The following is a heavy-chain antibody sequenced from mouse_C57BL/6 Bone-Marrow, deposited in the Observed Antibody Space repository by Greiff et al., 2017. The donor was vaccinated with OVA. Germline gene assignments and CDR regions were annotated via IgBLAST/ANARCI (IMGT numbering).Heavy chain of an antibody. CDR1: GYTFTSYW. V-gene: IGHV1-64*01. J-gene: IGHJ2*01. CDR3: ARKSSHWEY. Sequence: QVQLQQPGAELVKPGASVKLSCKASGYTFTSYWLHWVKQRPGQGLEWIGMIHPNSGSTNYNEKFKSKATLTVDNSSSTAYMQLSILTTEDDAVEYCARKSSHWEYWGQGTTLTVAS. D-gene: IGHD4-1*01. CDR2: IHPNSGST.